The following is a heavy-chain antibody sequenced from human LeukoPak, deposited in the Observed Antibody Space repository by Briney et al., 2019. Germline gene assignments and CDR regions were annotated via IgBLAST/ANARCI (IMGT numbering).Heavy chain of an antibody. Sequence: SETLSLTCTVSGYSISSGYYWSWIRQPPGKGLEWIGEINHSGSTNYNPSLKSRVTISVDTSKNQFSLKLSSVTAADTAVYYCGRGGGLRAGAGTPYNWFAPGGQGTLVTVSS. CDR1: GYSISSGYY. D-gene: IGHD6-19*01. V-gene: IGHV4-38-2*02. J-gene: IGHJ5*02. CDR2: INHSGST. CDR3: GRGGGLRAGAGTPYNWFAP.